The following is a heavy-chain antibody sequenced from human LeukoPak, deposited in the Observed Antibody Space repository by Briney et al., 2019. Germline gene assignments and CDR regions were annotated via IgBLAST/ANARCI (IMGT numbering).Heavy chain of an antibody. CDR3: ARDHGVTREYFDL. D-gene: IGHD2-21*02. V-gene: IGHV4-61*01. J-gene: IGHJ2*01. CDR1: GGSVSSGSYY. Sequence: PSETLSLTCTVSGGSVSSGSYYWSWIWQPPGRGLEWIGYIYYSGSTNYNPSLKSRVTISVDTSKSQFSLKLSSVTAADTAVYYCARDHGVTREYFDLWGRGTLVTVSS. CDR2: IYYSGST.